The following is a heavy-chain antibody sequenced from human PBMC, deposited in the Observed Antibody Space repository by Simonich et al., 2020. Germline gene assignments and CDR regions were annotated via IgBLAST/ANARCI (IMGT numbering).Heavy chain of an antibody. J-gene: IGHJ6*02. D-gene: IGHD6-13*01. CDR3: ARVGYSNYYYYGMDV. Sequence: QVQLQESGPGLVKPSETLSLTCAVSGYSISSGYYWGWIRQPPGKGLEWIGIIYHSGSTYYNPSRKSRVTISVDTSKNQFSLKLSSVTAADTAVYYCARVGYSNYYYYGMDVWGQGTTVTVSS. CDR2: IYHSGST. V-gene: IGHV4-38-2*01. CDR1: GYSISSGYY.